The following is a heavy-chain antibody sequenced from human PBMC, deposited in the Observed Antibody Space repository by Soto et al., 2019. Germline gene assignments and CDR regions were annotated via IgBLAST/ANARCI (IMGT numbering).Heavy chain of an antibody. CDR2: ISAYNGNT. V-gene: IGHV1-18*01. Sequence: ASVKVSCKASGYTFTSYGISWVRQAPGQGLEWMGWISAYNGNTNYAQKLQGRVTMTTDTSTSTAYMELRSLRSDDTAVYYCARVIYGSGSPSSFLYSYYYGMDVWGQGTTVTVSS. J-gene: IGHJ6*02. CDR1: GYTFTSYG. CDR3: ARVIYGSGSPSSFLYSYYYGMDV. D-gene: IGHD3-10*01.